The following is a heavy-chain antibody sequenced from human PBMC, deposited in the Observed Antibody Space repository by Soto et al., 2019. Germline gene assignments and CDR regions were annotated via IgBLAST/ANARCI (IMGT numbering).Heavy chain of an antibody. J-gene: IGHJ4*02. CDR3: AKDAVYNDCLWLIDH. Sequence: GGSLRLSCSASGLPHSNFAMMWVRQAPGKGLECVSGIYGSGRGIEYADSVKGRFTISRDNSKNTVYLQMTDLRADDTAVYYCAKDAVYNDCLWLIDHWGRGTQVTVSS. CDR2: IYGSGRGI. CDR1: GLPHSNFA. D-gene: IGHD2-21*02. V-gene: IGHV3-23*05.